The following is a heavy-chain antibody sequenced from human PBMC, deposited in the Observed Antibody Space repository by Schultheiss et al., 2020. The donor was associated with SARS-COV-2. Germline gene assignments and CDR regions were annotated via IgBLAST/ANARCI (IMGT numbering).Heavy chain of an antibody. Sequence: SETLSLTCAVSGGSISSSSYYWGWIRQPPGKGLEWIGRIYTSGSTNYNPSLKSRVTISVDTSKNQFSLKLSSVTAADTAVYYCARDGVVVVAATQFQYYYYYYMDVWGKGTTVTVAS. J-gene: IGHJ6*03. CDR3: ARDGVVVVAATQFQYYYYYYMDV. CDR2: IYTSGST. D-gene: IGHD2-15*01. CDR1: GGSISSSSYY. V-gene: IGHV4-61*02.